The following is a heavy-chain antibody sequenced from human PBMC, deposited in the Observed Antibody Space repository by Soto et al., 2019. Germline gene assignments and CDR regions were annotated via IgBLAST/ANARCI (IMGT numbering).Heavy chain of an antibody. CDR2: INAGNGNT. CDR1: GYTFTSYA. J-gene: IGHJ6*03. Sequence: GASVKVSCKASGYTFTSYAMHWVRQAPGQRLEWMGLINAGNGNTKYSQKFQGRVTITRDTSASTAYMELSSLRSEDTAVYYCASRGSPYHYYGSGTLSYYYYMDVWGKGTTVTVSS. CDR3: ASRGSPYHYYGSGTLSYYYYMDV. D-gene: IGHD3-10*01. V-gene: IGHV1-3*01.